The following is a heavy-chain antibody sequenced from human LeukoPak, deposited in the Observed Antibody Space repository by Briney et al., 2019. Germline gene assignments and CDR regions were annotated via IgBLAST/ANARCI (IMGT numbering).Heavy chain of an antibody. D-gene: IGHD1-26*01. CDR1: GGSISSGSYY. J-gene: IGHJ4*02. V-gene: IGHV4-61*02. CDR2: ISTSGST. CDR3: ARYSGSYRCFDY. Sequence: SQTLSLTCTVSGGSISSGSYYWTWIRQPAGKGLEWVGRISTSGSTNYNPSLKSRLTISIDTSKNQFSLRLSSVTAADTAVYYCARYSGSYRCFDYWGQGTLVTVSS.